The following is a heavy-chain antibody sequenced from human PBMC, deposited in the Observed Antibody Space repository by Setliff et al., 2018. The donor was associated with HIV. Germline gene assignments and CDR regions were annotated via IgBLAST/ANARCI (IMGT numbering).Heavy chain of an antibody. CDR2: IYYSATT. CDR1: GYSISSGYY. V-gene: IGHV4-38-2*01. CDR3: ARQNSGYAPGPFDY. J-gene: IGHJ4*02. Sequence: SETLSLTCAVSGYSISSGYYWGWIRQPPGKGLEWIGSIYYSATTYYNPSLWGRVTISIDTSKNQFSLKLSSVTAADTAVYYCARQNSGYAPGPFDYWGQGILVTVSS. D-gene: IGHD5-12*01.